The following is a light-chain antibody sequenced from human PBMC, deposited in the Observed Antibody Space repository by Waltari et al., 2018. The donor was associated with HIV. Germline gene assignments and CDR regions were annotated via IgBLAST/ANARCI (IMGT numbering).Light chain of an antibody. CDR2: DNN. CDR3: GTWDSSLSAV. Sequence: QSVLTQPPSVSAAPGQRVTISCSGSSSNIGNNYVSWYQHLPGAAPKLLIYDNNNRPSGIPDRFSGSKFGTSATLVITGLQTGDEADYYCGTWDSSLSAVFGGGTKLTVL. J-gene: IGLJ3*02. CDR1: SSNIGNNY. V-gene: IGLV1-51*01.